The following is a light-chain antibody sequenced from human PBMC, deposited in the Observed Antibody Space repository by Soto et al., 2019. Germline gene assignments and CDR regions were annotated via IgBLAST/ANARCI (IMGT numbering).Light chain of an antibody. CDR1: SSNIGGNS. Sequence: QSALTQPPSVSAAPGQKVTISCSGSSSNIGGNSVSWYQQLPGTAPKLLIYDDNKRPSGIPDRFSGSKSGTSATLGITGFQTGDEADYYCGSWDSSLSDYVLGTGTKV. J-gene: IGLJ1*01. CDR2: DDN. V-gene: IGLV1-51*01. CDR3: GSWDSSLSDYV.